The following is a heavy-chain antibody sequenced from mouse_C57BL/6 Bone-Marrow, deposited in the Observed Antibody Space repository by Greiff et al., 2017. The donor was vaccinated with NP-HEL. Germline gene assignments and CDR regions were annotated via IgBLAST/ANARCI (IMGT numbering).Heavy chain of an antibody. Sequence: QVQLQQPGAELVMPGASVKLSCKASGYTFTSYWMHWVKQRPGQGLEWIGEIDPSDSYTNYNQKFKGKSTLTVDKSSSTAYMQLSSLTSEDSAVYYCAREWYFDVWGTGTPVTASS. J-gene: IGHJ1*03. CDR2: IDPSDSYT. V-gene: IGHV1-69*01. CDR3: AREWYFDV. CDR1: GYTFTSYW.